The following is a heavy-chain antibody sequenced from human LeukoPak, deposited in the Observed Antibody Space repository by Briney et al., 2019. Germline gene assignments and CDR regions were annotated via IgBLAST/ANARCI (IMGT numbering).Heavy chain of an antibody. D-gene: IGHD1-26*01. J-gene: IGHJ6*02. CDR2: IYYSGST. CDR1: GGSISSYY. V-gene: IGHV4-59*01. CDR3: ARGGTVRNGMDV. Sequence: PSETLSLTCTVSGGSISSYYWSWIRQPPGKGLEWIGYIYYSGSTNYNPSLKSRVTISVDTSKNQFSLKLSSVTAADTAVYYCARGGTVRNGMDVWGQGTTVTVSS.